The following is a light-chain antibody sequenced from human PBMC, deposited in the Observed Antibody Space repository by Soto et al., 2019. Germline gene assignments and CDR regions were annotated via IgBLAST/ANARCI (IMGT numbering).Light chain of an antibody. CDR3: QQRSDSIT. Sequence: EIVLTHSPGTLSLYPWEIATLSCRASQSVTTHLAWFQQRPGQTPRLLIYDASTRAPGIPARFSGRGSGADFTLTISSLEPEDFAVYYCQQRSDSITFGQGTRLEIK. V-gene: IGKV3-11*01. J-gene: IGKJ5*01. CDR1: QSVTTH. CDR2: DAS.